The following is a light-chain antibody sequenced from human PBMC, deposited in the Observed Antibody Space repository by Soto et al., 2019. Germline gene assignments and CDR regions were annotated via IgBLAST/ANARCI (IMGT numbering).Light chain of an antibody. CDR2: GNS. CDR3: QSYDSSLSGWG. CDR1: SSNIGAGYD. V-gene: IGLV1-40*01. J-gene: IGLJ3*02. Sequence: QSVLTQPPSVSGAPGQRVTISCTESSSNIGAGYDVHWYQQLPGTAPKLLIYGNSKRPSGVPDRFSGSKSGTSASLAITGLQAEDEADYYCQSYDSSLSGWGLGGGTKVTLL.